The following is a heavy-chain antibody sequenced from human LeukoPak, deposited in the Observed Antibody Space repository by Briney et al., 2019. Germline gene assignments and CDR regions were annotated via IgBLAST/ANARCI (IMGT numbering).Heavy chain of an antibody. J-gene: IGHJ4*02. CDR2: FDPEEGET. Sequence: ASVKVSCKVSGYNFTEIAMHWVRQAPGKGLEWVGGFDPEEGETVYAQKFQGRVALTEDTSTDTAYMDLRSLRPEDTAVYFRCWLSPGKREYYFDYWGQGTLVTVSS. CDR1: GYNFTEIA. V-gene: IGHV1-24*01. CDR3: CWLSPGKREYYFDY. D-gene: IGHD3-16*01.